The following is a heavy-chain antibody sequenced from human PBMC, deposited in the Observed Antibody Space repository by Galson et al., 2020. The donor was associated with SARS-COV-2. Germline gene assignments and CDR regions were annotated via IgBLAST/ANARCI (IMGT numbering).Heavy chain of an antibody. CDR1: GYTFTSYG. CDR2: ISAYNGNT. CDR3: ARAIVVVPAAINAYYYYYGMDV. Sequence: ASVKVSCKASGYTFTSYGISWVRQAPGQGLAWMGWISAYNGNTNYAQKLQGRVTMTTDTSTSTAYMELRSLRSDDTAVYYCARAIVVVPAAINAYYYYYGMDVWGQGTTVTVSS. D-gene: IGHD2-2*01. V-gene: IGHV1-18*04. J-gene: IGHJ6*02.